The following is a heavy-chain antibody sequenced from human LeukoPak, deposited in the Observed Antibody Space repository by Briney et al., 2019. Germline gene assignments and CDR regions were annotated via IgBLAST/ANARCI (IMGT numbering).Heavy chain of an antibody. CDR1: GGSISSSSYY. CDR2: IYYSGST. V-gene: IGHV4-39*07. CDR3: ATDAHIVVVITAPDFDI. D-gene: IGHD3-22*01. Sequence: SETLSLTCTVSGGSISSSSYYWGWIRQPPGKGLEWTGSIYYSGSTYYNPSLKSRVTISVDTSKNQFSLKLSSVTAADTAVYYCATDAHIVVVITAPDFDIWGQGTMVTVSS. J-gene: IGHJ3*02.